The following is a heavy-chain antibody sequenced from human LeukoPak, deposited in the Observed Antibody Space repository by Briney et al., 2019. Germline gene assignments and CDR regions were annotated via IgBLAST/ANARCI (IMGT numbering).Heavy chain of an antibody. CDR1: AGSFSGYY. V-gene: IGHV4-34*01. CDR3: ARGPSRDQLLRSNCFDP. CDR2: INHSGST. D-gene: IGHD2-2*01. J-gene: IGHJ5*02. Sequence: SETLSLTCAVYAGSFSGYYWSWIRQPPGKGLEWIGEINHSGSTNYNPSLKSRVTISVDTSKNQFSLKLSSVTAADTAVYYCARGPSRDQLLRSNCFDPWGHVTLVTVSS.